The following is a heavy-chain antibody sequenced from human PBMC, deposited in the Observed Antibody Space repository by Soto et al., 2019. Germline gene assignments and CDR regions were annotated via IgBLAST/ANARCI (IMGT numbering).Heavy chain of an antibody. CDR3: ARDPLSSRYYNGMHV. J-gene: IGHJ6*02. CDR2: ISGNNGDT. V-gene: IGHV1-18*01. Sequence: ASVKVSCKASGYTFTSHGITCVRQAPGQGLEWMGWISGNNGDTSYAQKLQGRVTVTTDTSTSTAYMELRSLTSDDTAVYYCARDPLSSRYYNGMHVWGQGTTVTVSS. CDR1: GYTFTSHG.